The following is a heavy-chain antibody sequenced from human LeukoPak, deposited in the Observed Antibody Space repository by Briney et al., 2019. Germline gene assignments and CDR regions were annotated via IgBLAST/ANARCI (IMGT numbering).Heavy chain of an antibody. V-gene: IGHV3-21*01. D-gene: IGHD3-22*01. CDR3: AARGVVISNDAFDI. CDR2: ISSSSSYI. Sequence: GGSLRLSCAASGFTFSNYNMNWVRQAPGQGLEWVSSISSSSSYIYYGDSVKGRFTISRDNAKNSLYLQMNSLRAEDTAVYYCAARGVVISNDAFDIWGQGTMVTVSS. CDR1: GFTFSNYN. J-gene: IGHJ3*02.